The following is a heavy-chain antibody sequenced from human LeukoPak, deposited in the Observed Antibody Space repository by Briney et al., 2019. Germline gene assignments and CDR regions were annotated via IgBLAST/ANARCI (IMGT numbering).Heavy chain of an antibody. J-gene: IGHJ4*02. Sequence: PETLSLTCAVYGGSFSGYYWSWIRQPPGKGLEWIGEINHSGSTNYNPSLKSRVTISVDTSKNQFSLKLSSVTAADTAVYYCARFPHYYDSSGYPFDYWGQGTLVTVSS. CDR1: GGSFSGYY. V-gene: IGHV4-34*01. CDR3: ARFPHYYDSSGYPFDY. CDR2: INHSGST. D-gene: IGHD3-22*01.